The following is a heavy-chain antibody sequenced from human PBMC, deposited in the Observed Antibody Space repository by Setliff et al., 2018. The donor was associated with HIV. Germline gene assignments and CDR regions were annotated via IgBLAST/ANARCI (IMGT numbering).Heavy chain of an antibody. J-gene: IGHJ5*02. CDR2: VYSSGFT. V-gene: IGHV4-4*07. CDR3: ARGRAGTGLDP. Sequence: SETLSLTCSVSGGYLDSYSWSWIRRPAGKGLEWIGQVYSSGFTDYNPSLKSRVTLSADPSKTEVSLKMSSVTAADTAVYYCARGRAGTGLDPWGQGTLVTVSS. D-gene: IGHD6-13*01. CDR1: GGYLDSYS.